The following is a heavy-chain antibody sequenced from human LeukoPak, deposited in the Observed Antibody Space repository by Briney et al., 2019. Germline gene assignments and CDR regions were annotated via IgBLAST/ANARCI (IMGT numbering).Heavy chain of an antibody. CDR3: ARTAVAGTIDY. D-gene: IGHD6-19*01. CDR2: IYYSGST. CDR1: GGSISSYY. Sequence: SETLSLTCTVSGGSISSYYWSWIRQPPGKGPEWIGYIYYSGSTNYNPSLRSRVTISVDTSKNQFSLKLSSVTAADTAVYYCARTAVAGTIDYWGQGTLVTVSS. V-gene: IGHV4-59*01. J-gene: IGHJ4*02.